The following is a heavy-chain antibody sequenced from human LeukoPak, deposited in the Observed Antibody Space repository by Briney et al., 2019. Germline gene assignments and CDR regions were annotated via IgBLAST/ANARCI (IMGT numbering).Heavy chain of an antibody. Sequence: SETLSLTCTVSGGSISSSSYHWIRQPPGKGLEWIGSVSYSGSTFYNPSLKSRVTISIDTSKNHFSLQLNSVTAADTAVYYCAKLDAYRSFDYWGQGTLVTVSS. CDR1: GGSISSSSYH. V-gene: IGHV4-39*02. J-gene: IGHJ4*02. CDR3: AKLDAYRSFDY. CDR2: VSYSGST. D-gene: IGHD5-24*01.